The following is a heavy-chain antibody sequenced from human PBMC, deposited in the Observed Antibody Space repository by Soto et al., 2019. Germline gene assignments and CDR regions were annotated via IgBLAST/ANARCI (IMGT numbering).Heavy chain of an antibody. Sequence: SETLFLTCTVSGGSISSYYWSWIRQPPGKGLEWIGYIYYSGSTNYNPSLKSRVTISVDTSKNQFSLKLSSVTAADTAVYYCARAPGVDTAMVTWYYYYSMDVWGKGTTVTVSS. CDR1: GGSISSYY. CDR3: ARAPGVDTAMVTWYYYYSMDV. CDR2: IYYSGST. V-gene: IGHV4-59*01. J-gene: IGHJ6*03. D-gene: IGHD5-18*01.